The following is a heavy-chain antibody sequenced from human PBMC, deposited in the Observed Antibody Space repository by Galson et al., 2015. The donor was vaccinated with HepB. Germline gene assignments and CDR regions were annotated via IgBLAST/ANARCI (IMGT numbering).Heavy chain of an antibody. CDR2: ISYDGSNK. D-gene: IGHD1-14*01. CDR3: ARELREPVGRDYYYYYGMDV. Sequence: SLRLSCAASGFAFSSYGMHWVRQAPGKGLEWVAVISYDGSNKYYADSVKGRFTISRDNSKNTLYLQMNSLRAEDTAVYYCARELREPVGRDYYYYYGMDVWGQGTTVTVS. J-gene: IGHJ6*02. V-gene: IGHV3-30*03. CDR1: GFAFSSYG.